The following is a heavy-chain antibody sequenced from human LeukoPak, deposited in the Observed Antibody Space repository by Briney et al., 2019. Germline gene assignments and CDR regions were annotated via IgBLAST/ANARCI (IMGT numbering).Heavy chain of an antibody. Sequence: GGSLRLSCAASGFTFCGDWMSWGRQAPGKGRGWVANIKQDGGEKYYVDSVRGRFTISRDNAKNSLYLQMNSLRADDTAVYYCARPRRGYYYGPDRPYYFDYWGQGTLATVSS. V-gene: IGHV3-7*01. CDR2: IKQDGGEK. CDR1: GFTFCGDW. D-gene: IGHD3-10*01. CDR3: ARPRRGYYYGPDRPYYFDY. J-gene: IGHJ4*02.